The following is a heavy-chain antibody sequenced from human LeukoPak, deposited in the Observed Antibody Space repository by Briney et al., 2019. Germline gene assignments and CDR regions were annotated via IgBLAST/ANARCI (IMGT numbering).Heavy chain of an antibody. J-gene: IGHJ5*02. Sequence: SETLSLTCAVYGGSSSGYYWSWIRQPPGKGLEWIGEINHSGSTNYNPSLKSRVTISVDTSKNQFSLKLSSVTAADTAVYYCARGWHTVTIIRWFDPWGQGTLVTVSS. CDR3: ARGWHTVTIIRWFDP. V-gene: IGHV4-34*01. CDR1: GGSSSGYY. D-gene: IGHD4-17*01. CDR2: INHSGST.